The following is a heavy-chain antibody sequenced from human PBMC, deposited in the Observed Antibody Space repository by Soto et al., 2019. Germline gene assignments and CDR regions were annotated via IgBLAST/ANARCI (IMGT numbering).Heavy chain of an antibody. CDR1: GGSISSGKW. V-gene: IGHV4-4*02. CDR2: IYHGGSA. Sequence: QVHLQESGPGLVKPSGTLSLICDVSGGSISSGKWWSWVRQPPGKGLEWIGEIYHGGSASYNPSFXRRAVISVDKSKNLLYLTLNSVTAADTAVYFCANNDGWNFDSWGQGILVTVSS. CDR3: ANNDGWNFDS. J-gene: IGHJ4*02. D-gene: IGHD6-19*01.